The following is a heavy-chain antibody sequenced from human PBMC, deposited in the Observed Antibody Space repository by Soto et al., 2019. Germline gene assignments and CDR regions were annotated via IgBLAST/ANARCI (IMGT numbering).Heavy chain of an antibody. Sequence: SVKVSCKASGGTFSSYTISWVRQAPGQGREWMGRIIPILGIANYAQKFQGRVTITADKSTSTAYMELSSLRSEDTAVYYCASYGGVCSSTSRYRVTFHYWGQGTLVTGSS. CDR1: GGTFSSYT. V-gene: IGHV1-69*02. J-gene: IGHJ4*02. CDR2: IIPILGIA. D-gene: IGHD2-2*02. CDR3: ASYGGVCSSTSRYRVTFHY.